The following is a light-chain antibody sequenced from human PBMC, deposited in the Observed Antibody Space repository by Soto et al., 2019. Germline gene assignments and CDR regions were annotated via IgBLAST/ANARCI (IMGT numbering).Light chain of an antibody. CDR1: QSISSW. V-gene: IGKV1-5*01. Sequence: DIQMTQSPSTLSASLGDRVTITCRASQSISSWLAWYQQKPGKAPKLLIYHASSLESGVPSRFSGSGSGTEFTLTISSLQPGDFATYYCQQYNSYSWTFGQGTKVDIK. J-gene: IGKJ1*01. CDR2: HAS. CDR3: QQYNSYSWT.